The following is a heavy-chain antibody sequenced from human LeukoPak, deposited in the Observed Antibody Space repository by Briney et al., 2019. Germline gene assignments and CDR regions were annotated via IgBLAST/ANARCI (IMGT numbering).Heavy chain of an antibody. CDR1: GGSFSCYY. D-gene: IGHD4-23*01. CDR2: INHSGST. CDR3: ARGRVDYRGNSASRLYNWFDP. J-gene: IGHJ5*02. Sequence: SETLSLTCAVYGGSFSCYYWSWIRQPPGKGLEWIGEINHSGSTNYNPSLKSRVTISVDTSKNQFSLKLSSVTAADTAVYYCARGRVDYRGNSASRLYNWFDPWGQGTLATVSS. V-gene: IGHV4-34*01.